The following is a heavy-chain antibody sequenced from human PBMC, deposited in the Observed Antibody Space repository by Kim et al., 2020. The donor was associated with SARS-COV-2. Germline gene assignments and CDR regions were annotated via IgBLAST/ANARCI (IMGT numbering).Heavy chain of an antibody. CDR1: GGSFSGYY. V-gene: IGHV4-34*01. D-gene: IGHD5-12*01. CDR2: INHSGST. CDR3: ARGRRPLYSGYDVKSGFCAFDI. J-gene: IGHJ3*02. Sequence: SETLSLTCAVYGGSFSGYYWSWIRQPPGKGLEWIGEINHSGSTNYNPSLKSRVTISVDTSKNQFSLKLSSVTAADTAVYYCARGRRPLYSGYDVKSGFCAFDIWGQGTMVTVSS.